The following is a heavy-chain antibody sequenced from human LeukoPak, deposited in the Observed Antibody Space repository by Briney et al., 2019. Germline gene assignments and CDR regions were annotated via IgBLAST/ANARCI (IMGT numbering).Heavy chain of an antibody. V-gene: IGHV3-33*01. D-gene: IGHD3-10*01. CDR2: IWYDGSNK. J-gene: IGHJ6*04. CDR3: ARSMVRGPDIWAPRPSGMDV. CDR1: GFTFSSYG. Sequence: GRSLRLSCAASGFTFSSYGMHWVRQAPGKGLEWVAVIWYDGSNKYYADSVKGRFTISRDNSKNTLYLQMNSLRAEDTAVYYCARSMVRGPDIWAPRPSGMDVWGKGTTVTVSS.